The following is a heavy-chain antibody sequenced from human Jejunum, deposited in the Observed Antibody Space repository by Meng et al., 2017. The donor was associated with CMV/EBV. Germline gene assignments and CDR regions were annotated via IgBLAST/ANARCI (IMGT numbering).Heavy chain of an antibody. CDR2: TYYKSRSFN. Sequence: QVQLQQSGPGLVKPSQPLPLTCAISGDSVPSTSVGWHWIRQSPSRGREWLGRTYYKSRSFNDSALSVKTRINITPDTSKNQFSLQLHSVTPEDTAIYFCAGTDSSMISGWSAWGQGTLVTV. CDR1: GDSVPSTSVG. V-gene: IGHV6-1*02. CDR3: AGTDSSMISGWSA. J-gene: IGHJ5*02. D-gene: IGHD3-16*01.